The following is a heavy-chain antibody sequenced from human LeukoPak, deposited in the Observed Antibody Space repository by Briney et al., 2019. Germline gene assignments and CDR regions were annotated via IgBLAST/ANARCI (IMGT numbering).Heavy chain of an antibody. J-gene: IGHJ4*02. D-gene: IGHD2-15*01. Sequence: GGSLRLSCAASGFTFSSYAMSWVRQAPGKGLEWVSAISGSGGSTYYADSVKGRFTISRDNSKNTLYLQMNSLRAEDTAVYYCSKTALVGPGSYYFDYWGQGTLVTVSS. CDR1: GFTFSSYA. CDR3: SKTALVGPGSYYFDY. V-gene: IGHV3-23*01. CDR2: ISGSGGST.